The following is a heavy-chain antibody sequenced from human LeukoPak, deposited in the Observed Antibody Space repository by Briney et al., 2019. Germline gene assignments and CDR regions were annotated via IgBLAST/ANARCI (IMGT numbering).Heavy chain of an antibody. J-gene: IGHJ6*03. D-gene: IGHD3-3*01. V-gene: IGHV3-23*01. CDR2: ISGSGGST. CDR1: GFTFSSYG. CDR3: AKIGRKYDFWTGFYEEEVDYMDV. Sequence: GGSLRLSCAASGFTFSSYGMSWVRQAPGKGLEWVSAISGSGGSTYYADSVKGRFTISRDNSKNTLSLQMNSLRVEDTAVYYCAKIGRKYDFWTGFYEEEVDYMDVWGKGTTVTVSS.